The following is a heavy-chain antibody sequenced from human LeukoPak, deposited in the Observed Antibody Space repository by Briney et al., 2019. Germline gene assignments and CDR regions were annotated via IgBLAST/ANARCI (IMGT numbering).Heavy chain of an antibody. CDR2: INPSGGST. V-gene: IGHV1-46*03. CDR1: GYTFTSYY. Sequence: GASVKVSCKASGYTFTSYYMHWVRQAPGQGLEWMGIINPSGGSTSYAQKFQARVTMTRDTSTSTVYMELSSLRSEDTAVYYCARFGHCSGGSCYYFELDYWGQGTLVTVSS. J-gene: IGHJ4*02. D-gene: IGHD2-15*01. CDR3: ARFGHCSGGSCYYFELDY.